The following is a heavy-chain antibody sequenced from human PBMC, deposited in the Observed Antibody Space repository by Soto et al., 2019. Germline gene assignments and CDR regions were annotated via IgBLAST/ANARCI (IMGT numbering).Heavy chain of an antibody. Sequence: EVQLVESGGGLVQPGGSLRLSCTASGFTFSSYWMSWVRQAPGKGLEWMANIKHDGSEKNYVDSVKGRFTISTDNAKNSVFLQMNSLRAEDTAVYYCARQGGRRTYYYYYGMDVWGQGTTVTVSS. V-gene: IGHV3-7*01. CDR3: ARQGGRRTYYYYYGMDV. D-gene: IGHD3-16*01. CDR2: IKHDGSEK. CDR1: GFTFSSYW. J-gene: IGHJ6*02.